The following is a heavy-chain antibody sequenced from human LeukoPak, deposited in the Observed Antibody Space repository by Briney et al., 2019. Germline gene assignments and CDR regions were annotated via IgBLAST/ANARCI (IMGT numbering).Heavy chain of an antibody. CDR3: AKEPGYYDSSGYLGAFDI. J-gene: IGHJ3*02. Sequence: GGSLRLSCAASGFTFSSYGMSWVRQAPGKGLEWVSAISGRSGSTYYADSVKGRLTISRDNSKNTLYLQMNSLRAEDTAVYYCAKEPGYYDSSGYLGAFDIWGQGTMVTVSS. D-gene: IGHD3-22*01. CDR1: GFTFSSYG. CDR2: ISGRSGST. V-gene: IGHV3-23*01.